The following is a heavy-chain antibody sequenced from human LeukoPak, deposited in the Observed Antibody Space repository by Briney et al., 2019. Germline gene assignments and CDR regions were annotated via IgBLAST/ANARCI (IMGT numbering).Heavy chain of an antibody. CDR2: ISDTGNT. CDR3: AKAPVTTCRGAFCYPFDY. Sequence: GGSLRLSCAASGFTFSSFAMSWVRQAPGKGLEWVSAISDTGNTYHADSVKGRFTISRDSSKNTLFLQMNRLRPEDAAVYYCAKAPVTTCRGAFCYPFDYWGLGTLVTVSS. J-gene: IGHJ4*02. CDR1: GFTFSSFA. V-gene: IGHV3-23*01. D-gene: IGHD2-15*01.